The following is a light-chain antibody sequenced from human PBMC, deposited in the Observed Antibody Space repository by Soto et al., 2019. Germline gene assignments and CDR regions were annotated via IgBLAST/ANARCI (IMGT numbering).Light chain of an antibody. CDR2: DVS. V-gene: IGLV2-14*03. J-gene: IGLJ1*01. CDR1: SSDIGGYNY. Sequence: QSVLTQPASVSGSPGQSITISCAGTSSDIGGYNYVSWYQHYPGKAPKLVIYDVSSRPSGVSNRFSASKSGNTASLTISGLQAEDEAEYYCSSYTASNTLVFGTGTKVTVL. CDR3: SSYTASNTLV.